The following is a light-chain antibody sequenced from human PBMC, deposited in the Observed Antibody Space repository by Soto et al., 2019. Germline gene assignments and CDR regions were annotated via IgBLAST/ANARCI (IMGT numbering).Light chain of an antibody. J-gene: IGKJ4*01. CDR1: QRVSANY. Sequence: EIVLTQSPGTLSLSPGQRATLSCRASQRVSANYLAWYQQKPGQAPSLLIYGASDRPSDIPERFSGSGSGTDFTLTISRLEPEDFAVYYCQQYGNSPSTFGGGTKLEIK. CDR2: GAS. CDR3: QQYGNSPST. V-gene: IGKV3-20*01.